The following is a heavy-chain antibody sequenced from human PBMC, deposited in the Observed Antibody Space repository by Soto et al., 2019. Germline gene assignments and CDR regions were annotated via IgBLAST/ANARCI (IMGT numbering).Heavy chain of an antibody. CDR3: ARGIVLGDYYYMDV. D-gene: IGHD2-15*01. CDR1: GYTFTAYD. CDR2: VSAYNGVT. Sequence: QVHLVQSGAEVKGPGDSMKVSCKTSGYTFTAYDINWVRQAPGQGLEWMGWVSAYNGVTNYAQKLHGRVAMTTDTSTKTAYLELRSLRPDDTAVYYCARGIVLGDYYYMDVWGIGTTVTVSS. V-gene: IGHV1-18*01. J-gene: IGHJ6*03.